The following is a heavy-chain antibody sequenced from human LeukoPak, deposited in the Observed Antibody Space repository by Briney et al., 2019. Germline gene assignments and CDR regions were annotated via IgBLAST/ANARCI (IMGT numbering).Heavy chain of an antibody. CDR1: GGSFSGYY. D-gene: IGHD3-10*01. CDR2: INHSGST. CDR3: ARSRGYYGSGSYAAIRY. J-gene: IGHJ4*02. V-gene: IGHV4-34*01. Sequence: SETLSLTCAVYGGSFSGYYWSWIRQPRGKGLEWIGVINHSGSTNYNPSLKSRVTISVDTSKNQFSLKLSSVTAADTAVYYCARSRGYYGSGSYAAIRYWGQGTLVTVSS.